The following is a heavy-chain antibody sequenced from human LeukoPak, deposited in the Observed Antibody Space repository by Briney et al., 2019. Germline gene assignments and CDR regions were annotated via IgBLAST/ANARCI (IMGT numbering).Heavy chain of an antibody. CDR2: IYYSGST. Sequence: PSETLSLTCTVSGVSISSGDYYWSWIRQPPGKGLEWIGYIYYSGSTYYNPSLKSRVTISVDTSKNQFSLKLSSVTAADTAVYYCARGRHEDWFDPWGQGTLVTVSS. CDR3: ARGRHEDWFDP. J-gene: IGHJ5*02. V-gene: IGHV4-30-4*01. CDR1: GVSISSGDYY.